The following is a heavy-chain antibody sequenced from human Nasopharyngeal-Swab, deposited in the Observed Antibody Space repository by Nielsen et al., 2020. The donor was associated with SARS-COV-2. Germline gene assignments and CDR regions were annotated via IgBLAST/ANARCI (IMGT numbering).Heavy chain of an antibody. J-gene: IGHJ6*03. D-gene: IGHD3-16*01. CDR3: ARDGGAAVADWYYYRDV. CDR2: ISGAGDVI. V-gene: IGHV3-23*01. Sequence: WIRQPPGKGLEWVSTISGAGDVIFYADPVWGRFTIFRESSKNTLYLQMDRLRLEDTAVYYCARDGGAAVADWYYYRDVWGEGTTVTVSS.